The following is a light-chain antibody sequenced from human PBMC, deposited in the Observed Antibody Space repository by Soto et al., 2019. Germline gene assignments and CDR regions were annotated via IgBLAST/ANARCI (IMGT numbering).Light chain of an antibody. CDR2: GNS. V-gene: IGLV1-40*01. CDR3: GAWDDTLNGWV. J-gene: IGLJ3*02. CDR1: SSDIGAGYD. Sequence: QSVLTQPPSVSGAPGQRVTISCTGSSSDIGAGYDVHWYQHLPGTPPKLLIYGNSNRPSGVPDRFSGSKSGTSASLAISGLQSEDEADYYCGAWDDTLNGWVFGGGTKLTVL.